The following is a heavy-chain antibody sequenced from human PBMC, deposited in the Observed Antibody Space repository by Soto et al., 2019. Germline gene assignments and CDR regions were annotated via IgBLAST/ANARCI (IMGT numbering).Heavy chain of an antibody. CDR1: GFTFSSYA. Sequence: GGSLRLSCAASGFTFSSYAMHWVRQAPGKGLEWVAVISYDGSNKYYADSVKGRFTISRDNSKNTLYLQMNSLRAEDTAVYYCARVSEYSSSLRPDDAFDIWGQGTMVTVSS. CDR2: ISYDGSNK. CDR3: ARVSEYSSSLRPDDAFDI. J-gene: IGHJ3*02. D-gene: IGHD6-6*01. V-gene: IGHV3-30-3*01.